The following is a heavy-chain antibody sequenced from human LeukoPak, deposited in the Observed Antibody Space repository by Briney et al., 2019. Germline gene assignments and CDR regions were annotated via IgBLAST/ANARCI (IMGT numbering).Heavy chain of an antibody. CDR1: GYTFTSYD. J-gene: IGHJ6*02. CDR3: ARSITIFSPPFLRWSYYYGMDV. Sequence: ASVKVSCKASGYTFTSYDINWVRPATGQGLAWMGWMNPNRGNTGYAQNFQGRVTMTRNTSISTAYMELSSLRSEDTAVYYCARSITIFSPPFLRWSYYYGMDVWGQGTTVTVSS. CDR2: MNPNRGNT. D-gene: IGHD3-9*01. V-gene: IGHV1-8*01.